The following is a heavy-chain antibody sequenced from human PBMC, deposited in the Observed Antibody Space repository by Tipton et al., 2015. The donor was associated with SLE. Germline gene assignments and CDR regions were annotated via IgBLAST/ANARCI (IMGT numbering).Heavy chain of an antibody. CDR2: INPTSGVT. CDR3: ARELIPAADSADYFQY. V-gene: IGHV1-2*02. D-gene: IGHD6-13*01. Sequence: QVQLVQSGAEVKKPGASVKVSCRAFGYTFSGYYMHWVRQAPGQGLEWMEWINPTSGVTNYGQKFQGRVTMTRDTSTSTAYMELSRLRSDDTAVYYCARELIPAADSADYFQYWGQGTLVTVSS. CDR1: GYTFSGYY. J-gene: IGHJ1*01.